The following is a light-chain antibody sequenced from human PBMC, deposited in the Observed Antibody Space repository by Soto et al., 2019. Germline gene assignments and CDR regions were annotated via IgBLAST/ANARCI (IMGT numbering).Light chain of an antibody. CDR3: QQYGNYPLT. J-gene: IGKJ4*01. V-gene: IGKV1-5*01. CDR1: QSFTGM. CDR2: DTS. Sequence: DIQMTQSPSTLSASVGDRVTITCRASQSFTGMLAWYQQKPGKAPKLLIYDTSTLKSGAPSRFSGSGSGTEFTLTINSLQPDDFATYYCQQYGNYPLTFGGGTKVDIK.